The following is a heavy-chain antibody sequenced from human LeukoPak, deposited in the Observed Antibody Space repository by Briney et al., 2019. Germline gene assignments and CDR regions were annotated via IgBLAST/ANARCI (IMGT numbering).Heavy chain of an antibody. CDR2: IRYDGSNK. CDR3: AKDPIAAAGTLDY. V-gene: IGHV3-30*02. CDR1: GFTFSSYG. D-gene: IGHD6-13*01. J-gene: IGHJ4*02. Sequence: GGSLRLSCAASGFTFSSYGMHWVRQAPGKGLEWWAFIRYDGSNKYYADSVKGRFTISRDNSKNTLYLQMNSLRAEDTAVYYCAKDPIAAAGTLDYWGQGTLVTVSS.